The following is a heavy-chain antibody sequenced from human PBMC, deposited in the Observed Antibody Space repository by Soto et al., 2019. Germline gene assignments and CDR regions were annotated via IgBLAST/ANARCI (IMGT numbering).Heavy chain of an antibody. CDR3: AKQRGSGNAYYYNMDV. J-gene: IGHJ6*02. V-gene: IGHV3-23*01. CDR2: IRDSGGAT. Sequence: EVHLLESGGGLVQPGGSLRLSCAASGFTFSNFAMTWVRQAPGMGLEWVSVIRDSGGATFYAHSVKGRFTISRDNSKNTVFLKIDSPRAEDAAVYYCAKQRGSGNAYYYNMDVWGLGTTVTVSS. CDR1: GFTFSNFA. D-gene: IGHD3-10*01.